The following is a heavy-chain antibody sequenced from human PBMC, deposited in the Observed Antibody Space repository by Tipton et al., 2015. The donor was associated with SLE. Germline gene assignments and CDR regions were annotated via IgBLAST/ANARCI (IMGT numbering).Heavy chain of an antibody. Sequence: TLSLTCTVYGGSFSSYYWSWIRQPPGKGLEWIGEINHGGSTNYNPSLKSRLTISVDTSKNQFSLKLSSVTAADTAVYYCASLEPYNTSASCYFDYWGQGTLVTVSS. CDR3: ASLEPYNTSASCYFDY. CDR1: GGSFSSYY. D-gene: IGHD3-3*01. J-gene: IGHJ4*02. CDR2: INHGGST. V-gene: IGHV4-34*01.